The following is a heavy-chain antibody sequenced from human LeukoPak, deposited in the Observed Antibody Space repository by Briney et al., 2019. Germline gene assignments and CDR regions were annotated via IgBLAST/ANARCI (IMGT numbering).Heavy chain of an antibody. Sequence: GGSLRLSCAASGFTLSDYYMSWIRQAPGKGLEWVSYISSSGSTIYYADSVKGRFTISGDNAKNSLYLQMNSLRAEDTAVYYCAREPLYSSSWSYDYWGQGTLVTVSS. J-gene: IGHJ4*02. V-gene: IGHV3-11*01. CDR3: AREPLYSSSWSYDY. D-gene: IGHD6-13*01. CDR2: ISSSGSTI. CDR1: GFTLSDYY.